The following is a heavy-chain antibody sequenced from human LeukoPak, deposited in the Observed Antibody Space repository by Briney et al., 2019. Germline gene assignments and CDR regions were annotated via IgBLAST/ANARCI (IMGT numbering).Heavy chain of an antibody. J-gene: IGHJ4*02. Sequence: GASVKVSCRTSGYTFTVYSLHWVRQAPGQGLEWMGRIIPNSGVTQFAQKFQGRVTMSRDTSVSSVFMDLSGLTSDDTAIYYCARDSEYCTSTNCFHPFDSWGQGTLVTVSS. CDR3: ARDSEYCTSTNCFHPFDS. CDR2: IIPNSGVT. D-gene: IGHD2-2*01. V-gene: IGHV1-2*02. CDR1: GYTFTVYS.